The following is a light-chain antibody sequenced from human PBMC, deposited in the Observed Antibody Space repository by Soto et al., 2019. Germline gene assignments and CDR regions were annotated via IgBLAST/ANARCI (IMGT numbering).Light chain of an antibody. CDR3: QRYGGSPGT. CDR1: QSLDSNY. CDR2: GAS. J-gene: IGKJ1*01. V-gene: IGKV3-20*01. Sequence: EIVLTQSPGTLSLSPGERATLSCRASQSLDSNYLAWYQQKPGQAPRLLIYGASSRAPGIPDRFSGSGSGTDFTLTISRLEPEDFAVYYCQRYGGSPGTFGQGTKVAIK.